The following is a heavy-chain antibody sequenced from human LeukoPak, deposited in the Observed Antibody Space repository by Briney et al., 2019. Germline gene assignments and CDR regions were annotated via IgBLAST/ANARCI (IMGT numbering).Heavy chain of an antibody. V-gene: IGHV3-23*01. J-gene: IGHJ4*02. CDR3: AKDQGNRSGYYLDY. CDR2: IGGSGGRA. CDR1: GFTFSSYG. D-gene: IGHD3-22*01. Sequence: GRSLRLSCAASGFTFSSYGRHWVRQAPGKGLVWLSGIGGSGGRACYADSVKGRFTLSRDNSKNTLNLQMNTLSAEDTAVYYCAKDQGNRSGYYLDYWGQGTLVTVSS.